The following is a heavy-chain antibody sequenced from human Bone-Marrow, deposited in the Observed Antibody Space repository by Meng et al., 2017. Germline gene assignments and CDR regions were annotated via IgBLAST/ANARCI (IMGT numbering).Heavy chain of an antibody. CDR2: IKQDGSEK. J-gene: IGHJ6*02. V-gene: IGHV3-7*01. CDR3: ARGSAGYYYYYYYYGMDV. D-gene: IGHD3-9*01. CDR1: GFTFSSYW. Sequence: GGSLRLSCAASGFTFSSYWMSWVRQAPGKGLEWVANIKQDGSEKYYVDSVKGRFTISRDNAKNSLYLQMNSLRAEDTAVYYYARGSAGYYYYYYYYGMDVWGQGTTVTVSS.